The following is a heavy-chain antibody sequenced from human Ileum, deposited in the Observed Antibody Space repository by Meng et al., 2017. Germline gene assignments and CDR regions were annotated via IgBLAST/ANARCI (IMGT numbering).Heavy chain of an antibody. CDR1: EGSLGGYS. D-gene: IGHD3-9*01. J-gene: IGHJ4*02. CDR3: ATGVDWAKSGNI. V-gene: IGHV4-34*01. CDR2: IHPGGSN. Sequence: QTLRWGAGAWRTADRLPLTCAVYEGSLGGYSLVWIRQPPRKGLEWVWEIHPGGSNSYNPSLQSRVTIAVDTSKNQFSVTLSSVSAADTAVYYCATGVDWAKSGNIWGQGTLVTVSS.